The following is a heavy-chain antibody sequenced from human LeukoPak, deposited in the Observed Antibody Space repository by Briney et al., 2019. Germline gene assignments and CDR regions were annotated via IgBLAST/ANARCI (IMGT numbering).Heavy chain of an antibody. V-gene: IGHV3-11*01. D-gene: IGHD3-22*01. J-gene: IGHJ6*03. CDR1: GFTVSSNY. CDR3: AREAGDSSGYWAGEYYYYYMDV. Sequence: PGGSLRLSCVASGFTVSSNYMSWIRQAPGKGLEWVSYISSSGSTIYCADSVKGRFTISRDNAKNSLYLQMNSLRAEDTAVYYCAREAGDSSGYWAGEYYYYYMDVWGKGTTVTISS. CDR2: ISSSGSTI.